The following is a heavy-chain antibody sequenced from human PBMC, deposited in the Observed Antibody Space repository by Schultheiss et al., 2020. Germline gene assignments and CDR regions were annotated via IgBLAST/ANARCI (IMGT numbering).Heavy chain of an antibody. CDR2: IHYSGSP. CDR1: GGSISSGGYY. J-gene: IGHJ2*01. D-gene: IGHD2-8*02. V-gene: IGHV4-31*03. CDR3: AGENIVMSTRAGYFDL. Sequence: SETLSLTCTVSGGSISSGGYYWSWIRQHQGKGLEWIAYIHYSGSPYYNPSLKSRVTMSVDTTKNQFFLRLNSVTDADTAVYYCAGENIVMSTRAGYFDLWGRGTLVTVSS.